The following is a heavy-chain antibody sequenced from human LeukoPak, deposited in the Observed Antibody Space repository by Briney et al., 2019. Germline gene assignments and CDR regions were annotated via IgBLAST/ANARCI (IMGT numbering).Heavy chain of an antibody. CDR2: VDHTGST. CDR3: AGGRGSSSTWYSTYYYFFYMDF. V-gene: IGHV4-59*01. J-gene: IGHJ6*03. Sequence: PSETLSLTCTVSDDSITMYYWTWIRQPPGKGLEWIGYVDHTGSTKFNPSLNGRVSISRDKPNKFFSLMLRSVTAAGTAVLFCAGGRGSSSTWYSTYYYFFYMDFWGKGTTVTVSS. CDR1: DDSITMYY. D-gene: IGHD4-11*01.